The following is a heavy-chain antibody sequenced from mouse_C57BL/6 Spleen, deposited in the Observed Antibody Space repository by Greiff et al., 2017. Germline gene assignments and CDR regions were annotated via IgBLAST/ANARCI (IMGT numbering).Heavy chain of an antibody. V-gene: IGHV1-81*01. CDR1: GYTFTSYG. CDR2: IYPRSGNT. J-gene: IGHJ2*01. CDR3: ARGSNYFDY. Sequence: QVQLKESGAELARPGASVKLSCKASGYTFTSYGISWVKQRTGQGLEWIGEIYPRSGNTYYNEKFQGKATLTADKSSSTAYMELRSLTSEDSAVYFCARGSNYFDYWGQGTTLTVSS.